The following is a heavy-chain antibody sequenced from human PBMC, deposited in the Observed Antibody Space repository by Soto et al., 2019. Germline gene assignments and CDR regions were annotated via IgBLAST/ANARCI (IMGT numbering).Heavy chain of an antibody. Sequence: EVQLLESGGGLVQPGGSLRLSCAASGFTFSSYAMSWVRQAPGKGREWVSAISGSGGSTYYADSVKGRFTISRDNSKNTLYLQMNSLRAEDTAVYYCAKSAGYCSGGSCSAPNDYWGQGTLVTVSS. V-gene: IGHV3-23*01. CDR3: AKSAGYCSGGSCSAPNDY. CDR1: GFTFSSYA. J-gene: IGHJ4*02. CDR2: ISGSGGST. D-gene: IGHD2-15*01.